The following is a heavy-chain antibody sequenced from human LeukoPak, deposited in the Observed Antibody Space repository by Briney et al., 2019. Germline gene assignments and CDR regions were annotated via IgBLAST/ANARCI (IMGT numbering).Heavy chain of an antibody. V-gene: IGHV3-20*04. J-gene: IGHJ5*02. D-gene: IGHD6-13*01. CDR1: GFTLEVYG. CDR3: ARDSGSSWYYWFDP. CDR2: INWNGGST. Sequence: GGSLRLSCAASGFTLEVYGMSWVRQSPGKGREWVSGINWNGGSTGYADSVKGRFTISRDNAKNSLYLQMNSLRAEDTALYYCARDSGSSWYYWFDPWGQGTLVTVSS.